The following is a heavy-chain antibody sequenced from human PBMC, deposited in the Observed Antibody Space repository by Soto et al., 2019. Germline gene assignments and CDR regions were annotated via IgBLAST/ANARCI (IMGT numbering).Heavy chain of an antibody. J-gene: IGHJ4*02. CDR1: GFSFSTYS. D-gene: IGHD3-16*01. Sequence: GGSLRLSCTASGFSFSTYSVSWVRQAPGRGLEWLSYISGSGNIIYYADSVKGRFTISRDNAKNSLYLQMNSLRAEDSALYFCARDDLIIRTAFDYWGQGTLVTVSS. CDR3: ARDDLIIRTAFDY. CDR2: ISGSGNII. V-gene: IGHV3-48*01.